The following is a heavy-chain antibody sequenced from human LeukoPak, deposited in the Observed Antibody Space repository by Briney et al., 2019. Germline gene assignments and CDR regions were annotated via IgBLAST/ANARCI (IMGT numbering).Heavy chain of an antibody. CDR1: GFTFNNYA. J-gene: IGHJ4*02. D-gene: IGHD3-22*01. CDR3: ATGYLFDY. CDR2: ISYDGSNK. Sequence: GGSLRLSCAASGFTFNNYAMHWVRQAPGKGLEWVAIISYDGSNKYYADSVKGRFTISRDNSKNTLYMQMNSLRAEDTAVYYCATGYLFDYWGQGTLVTVSS. V-gene: IGHV3-30*04.